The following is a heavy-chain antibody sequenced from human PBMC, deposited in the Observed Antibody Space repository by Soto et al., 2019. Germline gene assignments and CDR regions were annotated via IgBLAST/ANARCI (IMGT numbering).Heavy chain of an antibody. CDR1: GFTFSSYA. Sequence: PGGSLRLSCAASGFTFSSYAMSWVRQAPGKGLEWVSAISGSGGSTYYADSVKGRFTISRDNSKNTLYLQMNSLRAEDTAVYYCAKAGSSGSYYADWFDPWGQGTLVTVSS. CDR2: ISGSGGST. V-gene: IGHV3-23*01. D-gene: IGHD1-26*01. CDR3: AKAGSSGSYYADWFDP. J-gene: IGHJ5*02.